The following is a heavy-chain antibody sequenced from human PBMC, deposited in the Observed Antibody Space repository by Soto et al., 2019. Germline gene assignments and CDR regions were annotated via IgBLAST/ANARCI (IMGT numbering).Heavy chain of an antibody. CDR3: ARYSEYSGYDSRYYFVY. V-gene: IGHV3-21*01. J-gene: IGHJ4*02. D-gene: IGHD5-12*01. CDR1: GFALSSYS. Sequence: GEFLKIFCAASGFALSSYSMKWVRQAPGKGLEWVPSISSDSSYIYYADSVKRRFTISRDNGKNSLYLQRNSLSAEDTAVYYCARYSEYSGYDSRYYFVYWGQGTLVTVSS. CDR2: ISSDSSYI.